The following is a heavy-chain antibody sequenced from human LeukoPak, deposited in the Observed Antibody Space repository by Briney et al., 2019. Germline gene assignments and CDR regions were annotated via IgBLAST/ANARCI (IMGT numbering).Heavy chain of an antibody. J-gene: IGHJ4*02. CDR3: ARADGSVWPTGEFDY. CDR2: INHSGST. D-gene: IGHD6-19*01. Sequence: SETLSLTCAVYGGSFSGYYWSWIRQPPGKGLEWIGEINHSGSTNYNPSLKSRVTISVDTSKNQFSLKLSSVTAADTAVYYCARADGSVWPTGEFDYWGQGTLVTVSS. V-gene: IGHV4-34*01. CDR1: GGSFSGYY.